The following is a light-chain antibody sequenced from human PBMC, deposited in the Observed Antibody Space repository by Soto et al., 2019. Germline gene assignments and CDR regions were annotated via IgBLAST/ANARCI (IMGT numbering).Light chain of an antibody. V-gene: IGKV1-39*01. J-gene: IGKJ4*01. CDR1: QSIRSY. CDR3: QQSYSTPPT. Sequence: DIQMTQSPSSLSASVGNRVTITCRASQSIRSYLNWYQQKPGKAPKLLIYSESTLQSGVPSRFSGSGSGADFTLTISSLQPEDSATYYCQQSYSTPPTCGGGTKVEIK. CDR2: SES.